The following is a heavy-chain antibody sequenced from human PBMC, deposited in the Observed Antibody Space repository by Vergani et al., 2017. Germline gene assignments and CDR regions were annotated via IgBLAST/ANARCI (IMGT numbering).Heavy chain of an antibody. CDR1: GYTFTGYY. CDR2: INPNSGGT. CDR3: ARDRRNFDFWSGYWEWFDP. J-gene: IGHJ5*02. V-gene: IGHV1-2*06. D-gene: IGHD3-3*01. Sequence: QVQLVQSGAEVKKPGASVKVSCKASGYTFTGYYMHWVRQAPGQGLEWMGRINPNSGGTNYAQKFQGRVTMTRDTSISTAYMELSRLRSDDTAVYYCARDRRNFDFWSGYWEWFDPWGQGTLVTVSS.